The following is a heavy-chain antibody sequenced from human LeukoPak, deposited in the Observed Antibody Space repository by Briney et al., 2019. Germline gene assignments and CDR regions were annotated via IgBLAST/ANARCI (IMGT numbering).Heavy chain of an antibody. CDR2: INAGNGGT. CDR3: ARDRKDSAPTWFDP. Sequence: GASVKVSCKASGYTFSRYVVHWVRQAPGQRPEWMGWINAGNGGTKYSQRFQGRVTITRDTSASTAYMELSSLTSEDTAVYYCARDRKDSAPTWFDPWGQGTLVIVSS. CDR1: GYTFSRYV. J-gene: IGHJ5*02. V-gene: IGHV1-3*01. D-gene: IGHD2-15*01.